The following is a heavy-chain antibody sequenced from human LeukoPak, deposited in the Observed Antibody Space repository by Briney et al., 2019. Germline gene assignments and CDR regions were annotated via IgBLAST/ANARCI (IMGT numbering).Heavy chain of an antibody. D-gene: IGHD3-9*01. CDR2: VSRSGGST. V-gene: IGHV3-23*01. CDR3: AKMLSAPIHGYFDYWPCDY. CDR1: AFTFSSYA. Sequence: GGYLRLYCAASAFTFSSYAMSWVRQTPGKGLEWFAGVSRSGGSTYYADSVKGRFTISRDNSKNTLDLQMNNLGAEDTAEYYCAKMLSAPIHGYFDYWPCDYWGQGTLVTVSS. J-gene: IGHJ4*02.